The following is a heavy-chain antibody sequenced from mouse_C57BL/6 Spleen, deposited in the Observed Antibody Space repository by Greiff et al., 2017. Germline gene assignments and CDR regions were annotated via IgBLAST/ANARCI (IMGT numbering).Heavy chain of an antibody. J-gene: IGHJ4*01. V-gene: IGHV5-9*01. CDR2: ISGGGGNN. Sequence: EVKLVESGGGLVKPGGSLKLSCAASGFTFSSYTMSWVRQTPEKRLEWVATISGGGGNNYYPDSVKGRFTISRDNAKNTLYLQMSSLRSEDTALYYCARHEEIYYSNYEAMDYWGQGTSVTVSS. CDR3: ARHEEIYYSNYEAMDY. CDR1: GFTFSSYT. D-gene: IGHD2-5*01.